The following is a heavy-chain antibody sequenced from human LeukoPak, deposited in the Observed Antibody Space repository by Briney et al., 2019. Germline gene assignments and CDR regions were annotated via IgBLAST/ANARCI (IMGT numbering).Heavy chain of an antibody. D-gene: IGHD2-15*01. J-gene: IGHJ6*02. CDR2: ISGSGGST. CDR3: AKNLGYCSGGSCYGESYYYYGMDV. Sequence: GGSLRLSCAASGFTFSSYAMSWVRQAPGKGLEWASAISGSGGSTYYADSVKGRFTISRDNSKNTLYLQMNSLRAEDTAVYYCAKNLGYCSGGSCYGESYYYYGMDVWGQGTTVTVSS. V-gene: IGHV3-23*01. CDR1: GFTFSSYA.